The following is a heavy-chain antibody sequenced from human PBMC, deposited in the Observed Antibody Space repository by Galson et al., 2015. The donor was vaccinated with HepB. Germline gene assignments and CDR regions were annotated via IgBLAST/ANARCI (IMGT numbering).Heavy chain of an antibody. V-gene: IGHV1-18*04. CDR2: ISVINGNT. D-gene: IGHD3-3*01. Sequence: SVKVSCKASGYTFTSYGISWVRHAPGQGPEWMGWISVINGNTHYAQKFHGRLTMTTDTSTSTAYMELRSLRSDDTAVYYCARDFQSTIFSVLIIPGYGMDVWGQGTTVTVSS. J-gene: IGHJ6*02. CDR1: GYTFTSYG. CDR3: ARDFQSTIFSVLIIPGYGMDV.